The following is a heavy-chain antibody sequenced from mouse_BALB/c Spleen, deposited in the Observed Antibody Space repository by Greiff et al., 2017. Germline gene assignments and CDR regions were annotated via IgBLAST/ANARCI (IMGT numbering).Heavy chain of an antibody. Sequence: QVQLQQPGAELVKPGASVKLSCKASGYTFTSYWMHWVKQRPGQGLEWIGEINPSNGRTNYNEKFKSKATLTVDKSSSTAYMQLSSLTSEDSAVYYCTPLGNWDEDYWGQGTTLTVSS. D-gene: IGHD4-1*01. V-gene: IGHV1S81*02. CDR1: GYTFTSYW. CDR3: TPLGNWDEDY. J-gene: IGHJ2*01. CDR2: INPSNGRT.